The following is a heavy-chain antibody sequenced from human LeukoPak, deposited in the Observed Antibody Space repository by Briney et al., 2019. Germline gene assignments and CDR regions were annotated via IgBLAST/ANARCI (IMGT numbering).Heavy chain of an antibody. CDR3: AKDRWELPLVRLPPHYFGGMDV. J-gene: IGHJ6*03. Sequence: PGGSLRLSCAASGFTFSSYGMHWVRQAPGKGLEWVAFIRYDGSNKYYADSVKGRFTISRDNSKNTLYLQMNSLRAEDTAVYYCAKDRWELPLVRLPPHYFGGMDVWGKGTTVTVSS. V-gene: IGHV3-30*02. CDR1: GFTFSSYG. CDR2: IRYDGSNK. D-gene: IGHD1-26*01.